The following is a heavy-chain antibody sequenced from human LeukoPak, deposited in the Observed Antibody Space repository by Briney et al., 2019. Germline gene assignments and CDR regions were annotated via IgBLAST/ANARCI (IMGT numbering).Heavy chain of an antibody. V-gene: IGHV3-23*01. Sequence: GGSLRLSCAASGFTFSSYAMSWVRQAPGKGLEWVSAISGSGGSTYYADSVKGRFSISSDNSKNTLYLQINSLRAEDTAVYYCAKGDGYDSSGSYYFDYWGQGTLVTVSS. CDR3: AKGDGYDSSGSYYFDY. CDR2: ISGSGGST. D-gene: IGHD3-22*01. CDR1: GFTFSSYA. J-gene: IGHJ4*02.